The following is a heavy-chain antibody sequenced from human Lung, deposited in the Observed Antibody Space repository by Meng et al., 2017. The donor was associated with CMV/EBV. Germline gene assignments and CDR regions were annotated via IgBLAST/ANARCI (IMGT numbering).Heavy chain of an antibody. CDR3: AREEAMVGYYTNWFDA. Sequence: GFPFRSDAMSWVRQAPGKGLEWVSSISGSVGNTYYADSVKGRFTISRDNSGDTLYMQMSSLRAEDTAVYYCAREEAMVGYYTNWFDAWGQGALVTVSS. J-gene: IGHJ5*02. CDR2: ISGSVGNT. CDR1: GFPFRSDA. D-gene: IGHD5-18*01. V-gene: IGHV3-23*01.